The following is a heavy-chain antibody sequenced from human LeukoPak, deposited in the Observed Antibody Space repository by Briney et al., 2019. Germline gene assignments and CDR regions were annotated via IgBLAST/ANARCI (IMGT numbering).Heavy chain of an antibody. CDR1: GFTFSSYW. D-gene: IGHD5-18*01. Sequence: GGSLRLPCAASGFTFSSYWMNWVRQAPGKGLVWVSRIASDGSSTTYADSVKGRFSISRDNSKNTLYLQMNSLRAEDTAVYYCARDSDVDTAMVFDYWGQGTLVTVSS. J-gene: IGHJ4*02. CDR3: ARDSDVDTAMVFDY. CDR2: IASDGSST. V-gene: IGHV3-74*01.